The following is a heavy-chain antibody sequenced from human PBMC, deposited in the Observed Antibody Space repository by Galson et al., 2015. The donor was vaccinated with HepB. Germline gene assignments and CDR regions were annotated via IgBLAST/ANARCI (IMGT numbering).Heavy chain of an antibody. J-gene: IGHJ3*02. D-gene: IGHD2-15*01. CDR2: INTNTGNP. V-gene: IGHV7-4-1*02. CDR1: GYTFTSYA. Sequence: SVKVSCKASGYTFTSYAMNWVRQAPGQGLEWMGWINTNTGNPTYAQGFTGRFVFSLDTSVSTAYLQISSLKAEDTAVYYCARGYCSGGSCYRYALDIWGQGTMVTVSS. CDR3: ARGYCSGGSCYRYALDI.